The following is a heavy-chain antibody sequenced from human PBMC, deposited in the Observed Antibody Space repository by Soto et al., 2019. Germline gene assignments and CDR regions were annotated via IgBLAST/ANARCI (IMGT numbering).Heavy chain of an antibody. CDR2: IYYSGST. V-gene: IGHV4-30-4*08. J-gene: IGHJ6*02. CDR1: GGSISSGGYY. Sequence: TLSLTCTVSGGSISSGGYYWSWIRQHPGKGLEWIGYIYYSGSTYYNPSLKSRVTISVDTSKNQFSLKLSSVTAADTAVYYCARVGWNYYYYGMDVWGQGTTVTVSS. D-gene: IGHD6-19*01. CDR3: ARVGWNYYYYGMDV.